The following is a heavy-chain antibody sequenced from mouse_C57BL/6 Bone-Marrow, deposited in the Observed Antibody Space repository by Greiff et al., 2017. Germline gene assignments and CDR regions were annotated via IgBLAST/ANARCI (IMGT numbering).Heavy chain of an antibody. CDR2: IDPENGDT. J-gene: IGHJ1*03. CDR1: GFNIKDDY. CDR3: TREGSPRWYFDV. Sequence: EVQLQQSGAELVRPGASVKLSCTASGFNIKDDYMHWVKQRPEQGLEWIGWIDPENGDTEYAPKFQGKATLTADTSSNPAYLQLSSLTSEDPAVYYGTREGSPRWYFDVWGTGTTGTVSS. V-gene: IGHV14-4*01.